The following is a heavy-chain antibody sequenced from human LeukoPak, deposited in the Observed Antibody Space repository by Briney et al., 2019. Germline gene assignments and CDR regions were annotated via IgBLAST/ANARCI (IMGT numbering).Heavy chain of an antibody. CDR1: GYTFTNYA. Sequence: ASVKVSCKASGYTFTNYAIHWVRQAPGRRLEWMGWINAGNGNTKYSQKLQGRVTITRDTSASIAYMELSSLRFEDTAMYYCARDPFTVTTPGGIDYWGQGTLVTVSS. V-gene: IGHV1-3*01. J-gene: IGHJ4*02. CDR2: INAGNGNT. CDR3: ARDPFTVTTPGGIDY. D-gene: IGHD4-17*01.